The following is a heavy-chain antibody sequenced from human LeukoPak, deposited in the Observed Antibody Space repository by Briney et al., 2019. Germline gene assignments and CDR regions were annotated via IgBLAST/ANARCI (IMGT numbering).Heavy chain of an antibody. CDR1: GFTFTCCW. D-gene: IGHD3-16*01. Sequence: PGGSLRLSCAASGFTFTCCWMSWVRQTPGKGLEWVASIKQDGREKFYADSVKGRFTISRDNAKNSLYLQVNSLRAEDTAVYYCARVPGGTRYFGSWGQGILVTVSS. CDR2: IKQDGREK. J-gene: IGHJ4*02. CDR3: ARVPGGTRYFGS. V-gene: IGHV3-7*01.